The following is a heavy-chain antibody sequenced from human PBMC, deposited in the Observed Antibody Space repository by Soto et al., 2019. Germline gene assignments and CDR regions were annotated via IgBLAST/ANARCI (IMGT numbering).Heavy chain of an antibody. CDR3: ARDRIPTGMDV. V-gene: IGHV3-66*01. J-gene: IGHJ6*02. CDR1: GFTVSSNY. CDR2: IYSGGST. Sequence: EVQLVESGGGLVQPGGSLRLSCAASGFTVSSNYMSWVRQAPGKGLEWVSVIYSGGSTYYADSVKGRFTISRDNSKNTLYLQMNSLRAEDTTVYYCARDRIPTGMDVWGQGTTVTVSS.